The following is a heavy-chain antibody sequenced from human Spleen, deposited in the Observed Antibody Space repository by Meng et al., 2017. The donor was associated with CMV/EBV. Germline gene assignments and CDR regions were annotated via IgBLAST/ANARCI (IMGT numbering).Heavy chain of an antibody. CDR2: TYYRSKWYN. V-gene: IGHV6-1*01. D-gene: IGHD3-22*01. CDR3: ARDPYYYDSSGWYFDY. Sequence: VSSNSAAWNWIRQSPSRGLEWLGRTYYRSKWYNDYAVSVKSRITINPDTSKNQFSLQLNSVTPEDTAVYYCARDPYYYDSSGWYFDYWGQGTLVTVSS. J-gene: IGHJ4*02. CDR1: VSSNSAA.